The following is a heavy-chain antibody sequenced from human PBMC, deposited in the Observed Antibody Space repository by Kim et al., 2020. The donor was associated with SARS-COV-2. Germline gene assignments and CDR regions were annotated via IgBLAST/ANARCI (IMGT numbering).Heavy chain of an antibody. D-gene: IGHD6-19*01. CDR3: AKMYSSGWYVLDY. V-gene: IGHV3-30*02. Sequence: SAQAGKGQFTISRDNSKNTRYRRMNSLRAEDTAVYYCAKMYSSGWYVLDYWGQGTLVTVSS. J-gene: IGHJ4*02.